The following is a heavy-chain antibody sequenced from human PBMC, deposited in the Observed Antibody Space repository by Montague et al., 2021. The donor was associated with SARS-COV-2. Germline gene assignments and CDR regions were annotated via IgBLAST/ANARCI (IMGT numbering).Heavy chain of an antibody. D-gene: IGHD2-21*01. Sequence: ETLSLTCIVSGGSINSFYWGWIRQPPGKGLEWIGYIYHSGTTHYSPSLKSRVAISLDTSKNQFSLTLNSVTAADTAVYYCARPSMVSRNYYYYGIDVWGQGTTVTVSS. V-gene: IGHV4-59*01. J-gene: IGHJ6*02. CDR3: ARPSMVSRNYYYYGIDV. CDR2: IYHSGTT. CDR1: GGSINSFY.